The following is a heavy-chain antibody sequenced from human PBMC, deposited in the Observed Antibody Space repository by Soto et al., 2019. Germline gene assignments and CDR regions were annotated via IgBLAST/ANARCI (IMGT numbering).Heavy chain of an antibody. CDR3: ARGSSTASWVLQY. V-gene: IGHV4-34*01. D-gene: IGHD2-2*01. CDR1: GGTLVGYC. CDR2: ITPTGGI. Sequence: LVTMSLTCAVGGGTLVGYCWSWIRQSPGKGLEWIGEITPTGGINYNPSLKSRLTISVDTSKNQFSLKVTSVTAADTGFYYCARGSSTASWVLQYWGQGSPVTVSS. J-gene: IGHJ1*01.